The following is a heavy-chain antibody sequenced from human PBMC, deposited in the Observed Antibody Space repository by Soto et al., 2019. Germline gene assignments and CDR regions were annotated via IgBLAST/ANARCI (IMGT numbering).Heavy chain of an antibody. D-gene: IGHD3-9*01. V-gene: IGHV1-8*01. Sequence: SVKVSFKASRYTFTSYDIHWVRQATGQGLEWMGWMNPNGGNTGYAQKFQGRVTMTRNTSISTAYMELSSLRSEDTAVYYCASERGAIRYFDWLVGMDVWGQGTTVTVSS. CDR1: RYTFTSYD. CDR2: MNPNGGNT. J-gene: IGHJ6*02. CDR3: ASERGAIRYFDWLVGMDV.